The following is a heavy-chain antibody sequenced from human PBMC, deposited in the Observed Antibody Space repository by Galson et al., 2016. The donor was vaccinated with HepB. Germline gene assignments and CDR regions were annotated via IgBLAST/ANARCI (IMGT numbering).Heavy chain of an antibody. Sequence: PALVKPTQTLTLTCTFSGFSLNTGGMCVSWIRQPAGKALEWLALIDWDDDKYYSPSLKTRLTISKDTSKNQVVLTMTNMDPGDTATYFCGRMRVVPAAIRGRDVWVKGTPVTVTA. CDR2: IDWDDDK. J-gene: IGHJ6*04. V-gene: IGHV2-70*01. CDR1: GFSLNTGGMC. CDR3: GRMRVVPAAIRGRDV. D-gene: IGHD2-2*02.